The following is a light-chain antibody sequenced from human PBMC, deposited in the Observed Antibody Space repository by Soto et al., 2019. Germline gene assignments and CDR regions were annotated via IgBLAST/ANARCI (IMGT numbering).Light chain of an antibody. Sequence: DIVFTQSPGSLSLSPGERAPLSCRASQSVPRTYLAWYQQKPGQTPSLLIYGASTRATGIPDRFSGSGSGTDFTLTITRLEPEDSAVYYCQQYGSSPTWTFGQGTKVDIK. J-gene: IGKJ1*01. CDR2: GAS. V-gene: IGKV3-20*01. CDR1: QSVPRTY. CDR3: QQYGSSPTWT.